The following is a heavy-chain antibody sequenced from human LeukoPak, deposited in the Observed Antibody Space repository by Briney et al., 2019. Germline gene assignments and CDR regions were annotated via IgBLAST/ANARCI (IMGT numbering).Heavy chain of an antibody. CDR3: ARVLRYCSSTSCYPTGGYYYYYGMDV. D-gene: IGHD2-2*01. V-gene: IGHV1-46*01. Sequence: ASVKVSCKASGYTFTSYYMHWVRQAPGQGLEWMGIINPSGGSTSYAQKFQGRVTMTRDTSTSTVYMELSSLRSEDTAVYYCARVLRYCSSTSCYPTGGYYYYYGMDVWGQGTTVTVSS. CDR1: GYTFTSYY. J-gene: IGHJ6*02. CDR2: INPSGGST.